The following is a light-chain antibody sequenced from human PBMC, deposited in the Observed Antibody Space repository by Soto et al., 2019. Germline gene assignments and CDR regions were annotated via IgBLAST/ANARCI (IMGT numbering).Light chain of an antibody. CDR2: GAS. Sequence: EIVLTQSPCTLSLSPGEGATLSCRASPSVSSSYIAWYQQRPGQTPSLLIYGASTRATGIPDRFSGSGSGTHFTLTISRLEPGDFAVYYCQHFGGTTFTFGQGTRLEIK. V-gene: IGKV3-20*01. CDR3: QHFGGTTFT. J-gene: IGKJ5*01. CDR1: PSVSSSY.